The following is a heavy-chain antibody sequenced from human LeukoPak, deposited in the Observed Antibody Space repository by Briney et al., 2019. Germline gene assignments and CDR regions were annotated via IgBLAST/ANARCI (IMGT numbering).Heavy chain of an antibody. J-gene: IGHJ4*02. D-gene: IGHD6-19*01. CDR1: GGSFSGYY. CDR3: ARRRQWLAPFDY. V-gene: IGHV4-34*01. CDR2: INHSGST. Sequence: TPSETLSLTCAVYGGSFSGYYWSWIRQPPGKGLEWIGEINHSGSTNYNPSLKSRVTISVDTSKNQFSLKLSSVTAADTAVYYCARRRQWLAPFDYWGQGTLVTVSS.